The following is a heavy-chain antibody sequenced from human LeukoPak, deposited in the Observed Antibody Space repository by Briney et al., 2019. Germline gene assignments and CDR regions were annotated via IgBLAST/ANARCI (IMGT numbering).Heavy chain of an antibody. CDR1: GFSFRSYA. CDR3: AKGIGGVIVKSLLHSAFDI. D-gene: IGHD3-16*02. V-gene: IGHV3-23*01. CDR2: ISGGGGST. Sequence: GGSLRLSCAVSGFSFRSYAMNWVRQAPGKGLEWVSGISGGGGSTYYADSVKGRFTISRDNSRNTLYLQMDSLRGEDTAVYYCAKGIGGVIVKSLLHSAFDIWGQGTMVTVSS. J-gene: IGHJ3*02.